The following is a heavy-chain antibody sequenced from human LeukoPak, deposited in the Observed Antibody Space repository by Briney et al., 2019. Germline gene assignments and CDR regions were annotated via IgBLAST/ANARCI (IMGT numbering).Heavy chain of an antibody. V-gene: IGHV4-59*01. CDR2: IYYSGST. J-gene: IGHJ4*02. CDR1: GGSISSYY. CDR3: ARVALSYDYVWTFDY. D-gene: IGHD3-16*01. Sequence: SETLSLTCTVSGGSISSYYWSWIRQPPGKGLEWIGYIYYSGSTNYNPSLKSRVTISVDTSKNQFSLKLSSVTAADTAVYYCARVALSYDYVWTFDYWGQGTLVTVSS.